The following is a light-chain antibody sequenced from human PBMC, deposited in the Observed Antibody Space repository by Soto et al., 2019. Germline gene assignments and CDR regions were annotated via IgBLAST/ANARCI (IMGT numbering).Light chain of an antibody. Sequence: EIILTQSPATLSLSPGERATLSCGASQSVSSSYVAWYQHRPGLAPRLLIHDASSRATGIPDRFNGTKYGTDFTLTINSLQSEDFAIYYCQPYNNWPLTFGGGTKV. V-gene: IGKV3D-20*01. CDR2: DAS. CDR3: QPYNNWPLT. J-gene: IGKJ4*01. CDR1: QSVSSSY.